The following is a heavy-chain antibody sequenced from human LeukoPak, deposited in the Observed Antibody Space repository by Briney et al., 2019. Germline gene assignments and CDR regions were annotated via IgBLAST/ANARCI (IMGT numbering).Heavy chain of an antibody. V-gene: IGHV5-51*01. D-gene: IGHD6-19*01. CDR2: IYPGYSDT. CDR1: GYSFTSYW. J-gene: IGHJ5*02. CDR3: ARLIAVAANWFDP. Sequence: TGESLKISFKGSGYSFTSYWIGWGRQMPGKGLEWSGSIYPGYSDTRYSPSFQGQVTISADQSISTAYMQWSSLKDSDTAMYYCARLIAVAANWFDPWGQGPLVTVSS.